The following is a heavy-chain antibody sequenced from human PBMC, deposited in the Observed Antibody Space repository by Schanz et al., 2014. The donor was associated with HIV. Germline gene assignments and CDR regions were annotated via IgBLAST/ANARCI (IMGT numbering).Heavy chain of an antibody. Sequence: QVQLVQSGAALRKPGTSVRVSCMVPGDTFKSHGFGWVRQAPGQGPEWMGGIIPIFDAANYAQTFQGRLTITADESTGTVYMELTRLRYEDTAVYYCARGVVGATTDVFDYWGQGTLVTVSS. J-gene: IGHJ4*02. CDR3: ARGVVGATTDVFDY. CDR2: IIPIFDAA. V-gene: IGHV1-69*01. CDR1: GDTFKSHG. D-gene: IGHD1-26*01.